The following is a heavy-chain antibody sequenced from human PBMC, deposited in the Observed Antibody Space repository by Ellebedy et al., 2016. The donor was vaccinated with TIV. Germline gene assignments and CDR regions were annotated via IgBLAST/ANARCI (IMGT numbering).Heavy chain of an antibody. Sequence: GGSLRLXXKTSGYTFTRDWIVWVRQLPGKGLEWMGIIYPGDSETRYNPSFRGQVTISVDKSINTAYLQWSSLKASDTATYFCARQNYGRSSSYWYFDVWGRGTLVTVSS. CDR1: GYTFTRDW. J-gene: IGHJ2*01. CDR3: ARQNYGRSSSYWYFDV. V-gene: IGHV5-51*01. D-gene: IGHD4-17*01. CDR2: IYPGDSET.